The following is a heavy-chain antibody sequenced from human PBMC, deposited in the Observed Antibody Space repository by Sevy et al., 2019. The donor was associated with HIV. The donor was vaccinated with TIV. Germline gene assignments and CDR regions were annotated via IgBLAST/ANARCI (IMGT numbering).Heavy chain of an antibody. D-gene: IGHD3-22*01. CDR2: LRGSDDTT. CDR1: GFTLSTYA. V-gene: IGHV3-23*01. J-gene: IGHJ4*02. CDR3: ANFYYYGSSAYYCPL. Sequence: GGSLRLSCTASGFTLSTYAMSWVRQAPGKGLEWVSSLRGSDDTTYYAHSVKGRFTISTDKSNNTLYLQMNSLRAEDTAMYYCANFYYYGSSAYYCPLWGQGTLVTVSS.